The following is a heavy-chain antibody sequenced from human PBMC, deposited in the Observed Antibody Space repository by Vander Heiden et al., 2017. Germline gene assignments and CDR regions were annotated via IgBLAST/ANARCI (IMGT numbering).Heavy chain of an antibody. Sequence: QVQLVESGGGGVQPGRSLRLSCAASGFTFSSYAMHWVRQAPGKGLEWVAVISYDGSNKYYADSVKGRFTISRDNSKNTLYLQMNSLRAEDTAVYYCAREKGASSGYYDYWGQGTLVTVSS. CDR2: ISYDGSNK. V-gene: IGHV3-30*04. CDR3: AREKGASSGYYDY. D-gene: IGHD3-22*01. J-gene: IGHJ4*02. CDR1: GFTFSSYA.